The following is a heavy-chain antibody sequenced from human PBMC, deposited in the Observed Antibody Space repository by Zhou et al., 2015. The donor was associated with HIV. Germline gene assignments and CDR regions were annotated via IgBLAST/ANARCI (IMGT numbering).Heavy chain of an antibody. V-gene: IGHV3-30*18. CDR2: ISYDGSNK. J-gene: IGHJ3*02. CDR3: AKDRHGRDDAFDI. CDR1: GFTFSSYG. Sequence: QVQLVESGGGVVQPGRSLRLSCAASGFTFSSYGMHWVRQAPGKGLEWVAVISYDGSNKYYADSVKGRFTISRDNSKNTLYLQMNSLRAEDTAVYYCAKDRHGRDDAFDIWGQGTMVTVSS.